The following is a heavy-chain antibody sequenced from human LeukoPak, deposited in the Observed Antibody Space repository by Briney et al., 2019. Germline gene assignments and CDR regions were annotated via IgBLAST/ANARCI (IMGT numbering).Heavy chain of an antibody. J-gene: IGHJ4*02. Sequence: ASVKVSCKASGYTFTSYYMHWVRQAPRQGLEWMGIINPSGGSTSYAQKFQGRVTMTRDTSTSTVYMELSSLRSEDTAVYYCARDGGDYDILTGYYDYWGQGTLVTVSS. CDR2: INPSGGST. CDR3: ARDGGDYDILTGYYDY. CDR1: GYTFTSYY. D-gene: IGHD3-9*01. V-gene: IGHV1-46*01.